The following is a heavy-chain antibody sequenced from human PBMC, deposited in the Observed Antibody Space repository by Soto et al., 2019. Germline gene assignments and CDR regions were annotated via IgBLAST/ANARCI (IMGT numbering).Heavy chain of an antibody. V-gene: IGHV6-1*01. Sequence: PSQTLSLTCAISGDSVSSNSAAWNWIRQSPSRGLEWLGRTYYRSKWYVDYAVSVESRITINPDTSKNQFSLQLNSVTPDDTAVYYCARYKSPLRHSALDVWGQGTMVTVSS. CDR2: TYYRSKWYV. CDR1: GDSVSSNSAA. D-gene: IGHD1-20*01. J-gene: IGHJ3*01. CDR3: ARYKSPLRHSALDV.